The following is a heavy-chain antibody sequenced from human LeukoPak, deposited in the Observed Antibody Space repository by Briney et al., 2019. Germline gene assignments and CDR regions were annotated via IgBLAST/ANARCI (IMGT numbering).Heavy chain of an antibody. V-gene: IGHV3-21*01. J-gene: IGHJ4*02. CDR1: GFTFSSYS. CDR3: ARAARGRFDFWSGYGSLDY. Sequence: GGSLRLSCAASGFTFSSYSMNWVRQAPGKGLEWVSSISSSSSYIYYADSLKGRFTISRDNANNSLYLQMNSLRAEDTAVYYCARAARGRFDFWSGYGSLDYWGQGTLVTVSS. D-gene: IGHD3-3*01. CDR2: ISSSSSYI.